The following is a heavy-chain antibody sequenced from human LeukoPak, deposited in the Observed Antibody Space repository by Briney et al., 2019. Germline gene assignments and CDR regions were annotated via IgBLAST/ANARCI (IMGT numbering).Heavy chain of an antibody. CDR3: AKARIAAAGTGAFDV. Sequence: PGGSLRLSCAASGFTVSSYGTTWVRQAPGKGLEWVSAFSATDGSAQYAESVKGRFTISRDNSKSSLYLQMNSLRDEDTAVYYCAKARIAAAGTGAFDVWGQGTMVTVSS. J-gene: IGHJ3*01. V-gene: IGHV3-23*01. CDR2: FSATDGSA. D-gene: IGHD6-13*01. CDR1: GFTVSSYG.